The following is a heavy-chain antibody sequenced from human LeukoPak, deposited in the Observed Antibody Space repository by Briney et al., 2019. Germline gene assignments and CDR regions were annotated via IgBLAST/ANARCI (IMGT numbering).Heavy chain of an antibody. CDR3: ARGMVRGVIMTYGMDV. CDR1: GGSFSGYY. J-gene: IGHJ6*04. V-gene: IGHV4-34*01. CDR2: INHSGST. Sequence: SENLSLTCAVYGGSFSGYYWSWIRQPPGKGLEWIGEINHSGSTNYNPSLKSRVTISVDTSKNQFSLKLSSVTAADTAVYYCARGMVRGVIMTYGMDVWGKGTTVTVSS. D-gene: IGHD3-10*01.